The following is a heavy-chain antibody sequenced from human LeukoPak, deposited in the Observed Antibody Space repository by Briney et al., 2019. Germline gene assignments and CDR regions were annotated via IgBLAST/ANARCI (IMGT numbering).Heavy chain of an antibody. CDR1: GYTFTSYY. J-gene: IGHJ4*02. CDR2: VIPSGGAT. V-gene: IGHV1-46*01. D-gene: IGHD3-10*01. Sequence: ASVKVSCKASGYTFTSYYMHWVRQAPGQGLEWMGRVIPSGGATTYAQKFQGRVAMTSDTSTTTVYMELSSLRSEDTAMYYCARDAYGSDYWGQGTLVTVSS. CDR3: ARDAYGSDY.